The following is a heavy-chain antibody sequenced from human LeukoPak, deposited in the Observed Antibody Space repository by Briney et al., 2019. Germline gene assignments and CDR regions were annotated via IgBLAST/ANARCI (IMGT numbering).Heavy chain of an antibody. V-gene: IGHV3-23*01. CDR1: GFTFSSYA. CDR2: ISGSGGST. D-gene: IGHD3-3*01. Sequence: GGSLRLSCAASGFTFSSYAMSWVRQAPGKGLEWVSAISGSGGSTYYADSVKGRFTISRDNSKNTLYLQMNSLRAEDTAVYYCAKGVPYYDFWSGYFDYWGQGTLVTVSS. J-gene: IGHJ4*02. CDR3: AKGVPYYDFWSGYFDY.